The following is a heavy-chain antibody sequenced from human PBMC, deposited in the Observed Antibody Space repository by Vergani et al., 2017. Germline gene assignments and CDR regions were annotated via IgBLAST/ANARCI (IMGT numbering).Heavy chain of an antibody. Sequence: QVQLVESGGGRVQPGRSLRLSCAASGFSFSNHAIHWVRQAPGKGLEWVAVISNDGSKKNYADSVKGRFTISRDNSKNTLDLQMNSLRTQDTAVYYCAKAGSDTSVSQQYNFYMDFWGKGTTVTVS. CDR2: ISNDGSKK. D-gene: IGHD3-10*01. V-gene: IGHV3-30*18. J-gene: IGHJ6*03. CDR3: AKAGSDTSVSQQYNFYMDF. CDR1: GFSFSNHA.